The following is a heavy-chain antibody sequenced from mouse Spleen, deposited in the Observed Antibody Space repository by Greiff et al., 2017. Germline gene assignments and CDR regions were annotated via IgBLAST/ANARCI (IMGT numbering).Heavy chain of an antibody. CDR3: ARDNLGYFDY. J-gene: IGHJ2*01. CDR2: SRNKANDYTT. Sequence: EVKLVESGGGLVQSGRSLRLSCATSGFTFSDFYMEWVRQAPGKGLEWIAASRNKANDYTTEYSASVKGRFIVSRDTSQSILYLQMNALRAEDTAIYYCARDNLGYFDYWGQGTTLTVSS. CDR1: GFTFSDFY. D-gene: IGHD3-3*01. V-gene: IGHV7-1*01.